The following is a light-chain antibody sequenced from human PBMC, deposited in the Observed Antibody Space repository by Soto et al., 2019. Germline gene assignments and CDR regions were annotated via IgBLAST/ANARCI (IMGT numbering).Light chain of an antibody. CDR3: QQSGSSPRT. CDR1: QSVRNVY. J-gene: IGKJ2*01. V-gene: IGKV3-20*01. Sequence: EIVLTQSPGTLSLSPGERATLSCRASQSVRNVYLAWYQQKPGQAPRLLIYDASNRATGIPDRFSGSGSGTDFTLTINRLEPEDFVVYYCQQSGSSPRTFGQRTKLEIK. CDR2: DAS.